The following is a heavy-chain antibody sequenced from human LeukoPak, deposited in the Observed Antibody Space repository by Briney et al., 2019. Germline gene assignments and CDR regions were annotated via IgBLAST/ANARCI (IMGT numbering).Heavy chain of an antibody. Sequence: ASVKVSCKASGYTFTDYYMHWVRQAPGQGFEWMGWINPNDGDTNYAQKFQGRVTMTRDTSISTAHTEVSRLRPDDTAVYYCARANFLYCSSSACLFDYWGQGTLVTVSS. CDR3: ARANFLYCSSSACLFDY. CDR1: GYTFTDYY. V-gene: IGHV1-2*02. J-gene: IGHJ4*02. D-gene: IGHD2-2*01. CDR2: INPNDGDT.